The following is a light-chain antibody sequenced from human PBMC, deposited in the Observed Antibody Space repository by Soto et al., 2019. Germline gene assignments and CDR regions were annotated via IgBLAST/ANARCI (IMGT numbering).Light chain of an antibody. CDR3: QQYGSSPIT. CDR1: QSVASSL. J-gene: IGKJ5*01. V-gene: IGKV3-20*01. Sequence: EVVLTQSPGTQSLSPGERATLSCRASQSVASSLLAWYQQKPGQAPRLLIYGASSRATGSPDRFSGSGSGTDFTLTISRLDPEDFAVDYCQQYGSSPITFGQGTRLEIK. CDR2: GAS.